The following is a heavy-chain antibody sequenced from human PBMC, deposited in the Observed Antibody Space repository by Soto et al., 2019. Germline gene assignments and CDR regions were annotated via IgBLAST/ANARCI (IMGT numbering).Heavy chain of an antibody. V-gene: IGHV3-23*01. Sequence: EVQLLESGGCLVQPGGSLRLSCAGSGFNFSSYAMSWVRQAPGKGLEWVSAISGSGGNTYYQDSVQGRFTISRDNSKNALYLQMTRLRAEDTAVYYCARDIVLVGPEGYWGQGTLVTVSS. CDR1: GFNFSSYA. D-gene: IGHD2-15*01. CDR2: ISGSGGNT. CDR3: ARDIVLVGPEGY. J-gene: IGHJ4*02.